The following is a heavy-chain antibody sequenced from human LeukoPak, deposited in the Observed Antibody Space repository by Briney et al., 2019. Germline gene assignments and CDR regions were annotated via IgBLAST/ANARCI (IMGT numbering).Heavy chain of an antibody. V-gene: IGHV3-48*03. CDR2: ISSSGSTI. CDR1: GFTFSNYE. Sequence: GGSLRLSCAASGFTFSNYEMNWVRQAPGKGLEWVSYISSSGSTIYYADSVKGRFTISRDNAKNSLYLQMNSLRAEDTAVYYCAREAVELRYFDWLGIRYDAFDIWGQGTMVTVSS. J-gene: IGHJ3*02. CDR3: AREAVELRYFDWLGIRYDAFDI. D-gene: IGHD3-9*01.